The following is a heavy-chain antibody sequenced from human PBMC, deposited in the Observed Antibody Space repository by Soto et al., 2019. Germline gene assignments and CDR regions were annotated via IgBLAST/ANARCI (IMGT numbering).Heavy chain of an antibody. CDR2: ISYDGSNK. V-gene: IGHV3-30*18. D-gene: IGHD3-3*02. Sequence: GGSLRLSCAASGFTFSSYGMHWVRQAPGKGLEWVVVISYDGSNKYYADSVKGRFTISRDNSKNTLYLQMNSLRAEDTAVYYCAKDYRQISYYGMDVWGQGTTVTVSS. CDR1: GFTFSSYG. CDR3: AKDYRQISYYGMDV. J-gene: IGHJ6*02.